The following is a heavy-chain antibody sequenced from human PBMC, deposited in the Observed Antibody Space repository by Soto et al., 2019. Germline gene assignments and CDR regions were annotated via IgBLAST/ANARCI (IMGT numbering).Heavy chain of an antibody. CDR2: ISSSSSYI. CDR1: GFTFSSYS. V-gene: IGHV3-21*01. J-gene: IGHJ6*02. CDR3: ARGGDSSGYYYYYYGMDV. D-gene: IGHD3-22*01. Sequence: GSLRLSCAASGFTFSSYSMNWVRQAPGKGLEWVSSISSSSSYIYYADSVKGRFTISRDNAKNSLYLQMNSLRAEDTAVYYCARGGDSSGYYYYYYGMDVWGQGTTVTSP.